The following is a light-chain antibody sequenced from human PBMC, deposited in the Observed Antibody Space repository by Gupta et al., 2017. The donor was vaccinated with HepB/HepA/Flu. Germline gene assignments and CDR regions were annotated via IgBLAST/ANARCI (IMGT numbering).Light chain of an antibody. CDR3: SAWDDSPNGRV. Sequence: QSVLTQPPSASGTPGQRVTISCSGSSSNIGSNFVNWYQQLPGTAPKLLIYNDNQRPSGFPDRFSGSKSGTSASLAISELQSEDEADYYCSAWDDSPNGRVFGGGTKLTVL. J-gene: IGLJ3*02. CDR1: SSNIGSNF. V-gene: IGLV1-44*01. CDR2: NDN.